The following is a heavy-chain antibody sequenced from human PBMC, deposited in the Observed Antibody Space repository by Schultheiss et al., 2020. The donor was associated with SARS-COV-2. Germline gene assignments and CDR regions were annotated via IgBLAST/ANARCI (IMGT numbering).Heavy chain of an antibody. CDR3: ARDYREGGSYFFFGY. Sequence: GESLKISCAASGFPFSSYGMHWVRQAPGKGLEWVAVVSNDGYRKYYEDFVRGRFSISRDNSKNTLELQMDSLTFEDTAIYYCARDYREGGSYFFFGYWGQGTLVTVSS. CDR1: GFPFSSYG. J-gene: IGHJ4*02. CDR2: VSNDGYRK. V-gene: IGHV3-30*03. D-gene: IGHD1-26*01.